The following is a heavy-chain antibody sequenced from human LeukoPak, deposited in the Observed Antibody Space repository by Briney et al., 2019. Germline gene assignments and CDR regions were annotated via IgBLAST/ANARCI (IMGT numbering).Heavy chain of an antibody. V-gene: IGHV4-59*08. CDR2: IYYSGST. CDR1: GGSISSYY. Sequence: SETLSLTCTVSGGSISSYYWSWIRQPPGKGLEWIGYIYYSGSTNYNPSLKSRVTISVDTSKNQFSLKLSSVTAADTAVYYCARAGFSYWYFDLWGRGTLVTVSS. CDR3: ARAGFSYWYFDL. J-gene: IGHJ2*01. D-gene: IGHD6-13*01.